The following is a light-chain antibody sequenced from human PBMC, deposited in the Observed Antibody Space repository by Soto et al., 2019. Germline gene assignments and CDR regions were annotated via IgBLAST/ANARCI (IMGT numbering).Light chain of an antibody. CDR1: QPISSW. Sequence: DIRMTQSPSTLSGSVVDRVNLTCRPSQPISSWLAWYQQKPGKAPKLLIYAASSLQSGVPSRFSGSGSGTDFTLTISSLQPEDSATYYCQQSYSTPWTFGQGTKVDIK. V-gene: IGKV1-39*01. J-gene: IGKJ1*01. CDR2: AAS. CDR3: QQSYSTPWT.